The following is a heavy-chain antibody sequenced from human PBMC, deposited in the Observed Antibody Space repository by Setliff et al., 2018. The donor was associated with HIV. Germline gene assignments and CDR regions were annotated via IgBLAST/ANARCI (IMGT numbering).Heavy chain of an antibody. J-gene: IGHJ4*02. Sequence: PSETLSLTCTVSGGSISSSSYYWGWIRQPPGKGLEWIGSIYYSGSTYYNPSLKSRVTISVDTSKNQFSLKLSSVTAADTAVYYCAAKKSGDYPFNWGQGTLVTVSS. CDR1: GGSISSSSYY. V-gene: IGHV4-39*07. D-gene: IGHD4-17*01. CDR3: AAKKSGDYPFN. CDR2: IYYSGST.